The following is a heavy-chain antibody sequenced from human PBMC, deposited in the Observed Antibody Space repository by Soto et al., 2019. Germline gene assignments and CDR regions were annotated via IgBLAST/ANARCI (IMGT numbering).Heavy chain of an antibody. J-gene: IGHJ3*01. CDR3: SIGSWSAETFDV. D-gene: IGHD2-2*01. CDR1: GGTFSTYT. V-gene: IGHV1-69*02. CDR2: IIPMLTVT. Sequence: QVHLEQSGAEVKKPGSSVKVSCKAAGGTFSTYTLIWVRQAPGQGLGWMGRIIPMLTVTNSAQKFQGRVTLTADKSTSTAFMELTSLTSDDPAVYYCSIGSWSAETFDVWGQGTMVTVSS.